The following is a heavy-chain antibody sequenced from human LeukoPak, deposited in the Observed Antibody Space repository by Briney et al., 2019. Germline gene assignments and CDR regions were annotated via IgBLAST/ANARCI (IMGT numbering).Heavy chain of an antibody. J-gene: IGHJ5*02. Sequence: SETLSLTCTVSGGPISSFYWNWIRQPPGKGLEWIAYIYHSGDTRYNPSLKSRVTISVDTSKSQFSLKLSSVTAADTAVYYCARGGYSGSDWTTWGQGTRVTVSS. V-gene: IGHV4-59*01. CDR3: ARGGYSGSDWTT. CDR2: IYHSGDT. CDR1: GGPISSFY. D-gene: IGHD5-12*01.